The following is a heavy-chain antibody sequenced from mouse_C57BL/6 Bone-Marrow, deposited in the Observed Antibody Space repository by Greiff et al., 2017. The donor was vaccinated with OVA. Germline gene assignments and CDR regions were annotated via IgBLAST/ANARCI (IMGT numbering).Heavy chain of an antibody. Sequence: VQVVESGAELVRPGASVTLSCKASGYTFTDYEMHWVKQTPVHGLEWIGAIDPEAGGTAYNQKFKGKAILTADKSSSTAYMELRCLTSEDSAFYYCTRGYSNYYAMDYWGQGTSVTVSS. CDR1: GYTFTDYE. CDR2: IDPEAGGT. CDR3: TRGYSNYYAMDY. V-gene: IGHV1-15*01. J-gene: IGHJ4*01. D-gene: IGHD2-5*01.